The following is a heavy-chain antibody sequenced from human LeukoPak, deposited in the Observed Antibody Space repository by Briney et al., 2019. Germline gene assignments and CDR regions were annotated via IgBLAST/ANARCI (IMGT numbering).Heavy chain of an antibody. D-gene: IGHD3-3*01. CDR2: INSDGSST. CDR3: ARVGAMDRGGVVIRRYYYYYYMDV. V-gene: IGHV3-74*01. Sequence: GGSLRLSCAASGFTFSSYWMHWVRQAPGKGLVWVSRINSDGSSTSYADSVKGRFTISRDNAKNSLYLQMNSLRAEDTAVYYCARVGAMDRGGVVIRRYYYYYYMDVWGKGTTVTVSS. J-gene: IGHJ6*03. CDR1: GFTFSSYW.